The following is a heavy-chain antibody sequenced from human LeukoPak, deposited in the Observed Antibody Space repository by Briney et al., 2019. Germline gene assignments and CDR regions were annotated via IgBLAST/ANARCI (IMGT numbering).Heavy chain of an antibody. CDR1: RYSISSGYY. V-gene: IGHV4-38-2*02. D-gene: IGHD3-10*01. CDR2: MYHSGSS. J-gene: IGHJ6*03. CDR3: AKVVPLRTYYYGSDYYYYMDV. Sequence: SETLSLTCTVSRYSISSGYYWGWIRQPPGKGLEWIGTMYHSGSSYYNPSLKSRVTISVDTSKNQFSLKLSSVTAADTAVYYCAKVVPLRTYYYGSDYYYYMDVWGKGTTVTISS.